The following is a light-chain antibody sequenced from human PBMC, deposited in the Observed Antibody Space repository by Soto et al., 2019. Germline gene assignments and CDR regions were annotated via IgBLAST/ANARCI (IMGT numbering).Light chain of an antibody. Sequence: EIVLTQSPGTLSLSPGERATLSCRASQSVSSNYLVWYQQKPGQAPRLLIYGASSRATGIPDRFSGSGSGTDFTLTISRLEPEDFAVYYCPQYGGSPVYTFGQGTKLEIK. V-gene: IGKV3-20*01. CDR2: GAS. CDR3: PQYGGSPVYT. J-gene: IGKJ2*01. CDR1: QSVSSNY.